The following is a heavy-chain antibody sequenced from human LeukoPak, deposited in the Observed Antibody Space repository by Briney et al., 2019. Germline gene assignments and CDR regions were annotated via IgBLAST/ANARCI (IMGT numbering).Heavy chain of an antibody. CDR2: IESKTDGETT. CDR1: GFSFTDAW. Sequence: PGGSLRLSCVGSGFSFTDAWMSWVRQIPGKGLEWVGRIESKTDGETTDYATPVKDRFIISRDDSTNTLYPQMNSLKSEDTAVYYCSTYGSGRKFDYWGQGTLVTVSS. D-gene: IGHD3-10*01. J-gene: IGHJ4*02. V-gene: IGHV3-15*04. CDR3: STYGSGRKFDY.